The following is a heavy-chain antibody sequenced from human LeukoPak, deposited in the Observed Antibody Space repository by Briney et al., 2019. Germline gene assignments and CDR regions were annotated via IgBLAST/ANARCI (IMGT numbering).Heavy chain of an antibody. J-gene: IGHJ6*02. CDR2: ISSSSSTI. D-gene: IGHD5-18*01. V-gene: IGHV3-48*02. CDR1: GFTFSSFN. CDR3: ARDQVLYSSGLYYYYGMDV. Sequence: PGGSLRPSCAASGFTFSSFNMNWVRQAPGKGLEWVSSISSSSSTIYYADSVKGRFTISRDNAKNSLYLQMNSLRDEDTAVYYCARDQVLYSSGLYYYYGMDVWGQGTTVTVSS.